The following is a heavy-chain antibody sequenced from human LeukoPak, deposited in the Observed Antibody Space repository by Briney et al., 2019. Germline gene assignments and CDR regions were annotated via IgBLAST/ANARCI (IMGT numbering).Heavy chain of an antibody. CDR1: GYSFTTYW. V-gene: IGHV5-51*01. CDR2: IYAGDSDT. Sequence: GESLKISCKGSGYSFTTYWIAWVRPMPGKGLEWMGVIYAGDSDTRYSPSFQGQVTISVDKSINTAYLQWSSLKASDTAMYFCARPRILQGIITHFHNWGQGTLVTVSS. D-gene: IGHD3-16*02. CDR3: ARPRILQGIITHFHN. J-gene: IGHJ4*02.